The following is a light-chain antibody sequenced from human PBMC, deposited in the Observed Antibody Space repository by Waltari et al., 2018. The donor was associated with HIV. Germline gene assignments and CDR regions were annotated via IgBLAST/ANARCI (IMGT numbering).Light chain of an antibody. CDR1: QSVLYRSNNKEY. V-gene: IGKV4-1*01. J-gene: IGKJ1*01. CDR3: QQYYSTPWT. Sequence: DIVMTQSPDSLPVSLGERATINCKSSQSVLYRSNNKEYLAWYQHKPGQPPKLLLYWASTRESGVPDRFSGSGSGTDFTLTISGLQAEDVAVYYCQQYYSTPWTFGQGTRVEIK. CDR2: WAS.